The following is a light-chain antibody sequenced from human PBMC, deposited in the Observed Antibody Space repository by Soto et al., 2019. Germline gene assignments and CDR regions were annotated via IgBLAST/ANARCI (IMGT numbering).Light chain of an antibody. Sequence: DIVMTQSPDSLAVSLGERATINCKSSQSVLYSSNNKNYLAWYQQKPGQPPKLLIYGASTRESGVPDRFSGSGSGTDFTLTISSLQAEDVAVYYCQQYYSTASITFGQGTRLEIK. CDR2: GAS. CDR3: QQYYSTASIT. J-gene: IGKJ5*01. CDR1: QSVLYSSNNKNY. V-gene: IGKV4-1*01.